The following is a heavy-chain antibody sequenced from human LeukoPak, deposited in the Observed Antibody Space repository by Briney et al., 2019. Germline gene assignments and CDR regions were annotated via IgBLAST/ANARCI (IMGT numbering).Heavy chain of an antibody. V-gene: IGHV1-18*01. CDR1: GYTFTSYG. D-gene: IGHD1-26*01. Sequence: GASVKVSCKASGYTFTSYGISWVRQAPGQGLEWMGWISAYNGNTNYAQKLQGRVTMTTDTSTSTAYMELRSLRSDDTAVYYCARGGDEWELYPLYYYYGMDVWGQGTTVTVSS. CDR3: ARGGDEWELYPLYYYYGMDV. J-gene: IGHJ6*02. CDR2: ISAYNGNT.